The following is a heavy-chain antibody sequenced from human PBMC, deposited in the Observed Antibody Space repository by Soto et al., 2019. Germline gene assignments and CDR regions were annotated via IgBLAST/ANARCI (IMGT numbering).Heavy chain of an antibody. CDR3: ARAVAVPADFDY. J-gene: IGHJ4*02. D-gene: IGHD6-19*01. Sequence: ASVKVSCKASGYTFTGYAMHWVRQAPGQRLEWTGWINAGNGNTKYSQKFQGRVTITRDTSASAAYMELSSLSSEDTAVYYCARAVAVPADFDYWGQGTLVTVSS. V-gene: IGHV1-3*01. CDR2: INAGNGNT. CDR1: GYTFTGYA.